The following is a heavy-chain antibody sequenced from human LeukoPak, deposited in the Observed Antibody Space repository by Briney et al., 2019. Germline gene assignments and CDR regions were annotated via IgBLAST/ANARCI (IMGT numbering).Heavy chain of an antibody. V-gene: IGHV4-31*03. CDR3: ARGGNRFGGFYFDY. Sequence: TSSETLSLTCTVSADSLSSGGHYWAWIRQFPGKGLESIGFIHHSGRSRHNPSLKDRVAISVDTSRKQFALKLSSVTAADTAMYYCARGGNRFGGFYFDYWGQGIQVIVPS. D-gene: IGHD3-10*01. CDR1: ADSLSSGGHY. CDR2: IHHSGRS. J-gene: IGHJ4*02.